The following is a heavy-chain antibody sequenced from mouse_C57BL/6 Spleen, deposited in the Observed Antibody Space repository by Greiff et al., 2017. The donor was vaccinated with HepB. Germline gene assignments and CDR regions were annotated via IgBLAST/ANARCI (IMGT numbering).Heavy chain of an antibody. Sequence: QVQLQQSGAELVKPGASVKLSCKASGYTFTSYWMQWVKQRPGQGLEWIGEIDPSDSYTNYNQKFKGKATLTVDTSSSTAYMQLSSLTSEDSAVYYCATRTGTSFAYWGQGTLVTVSA. D-gene: IGHD4-1*01. J-gene: IGHJ3*01. V-gene: IGHV1-50*01. CDR2: IDPSDSYT. CDR3: ATRTGTSFAY. CDR1: GYTFTSYW.